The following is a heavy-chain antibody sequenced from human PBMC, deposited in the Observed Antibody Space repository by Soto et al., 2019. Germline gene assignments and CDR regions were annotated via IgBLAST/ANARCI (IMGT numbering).Heavy chain of an antibody. CDR2: IIPIFGTA. Sequence: QVQLVQSGAEVKKPGSSVKVSCKASGGTFSSYAISWVRQAPGQGLEWMGGIIPIFGTANYAQKFQGRVTITADESTSTAYMELSSLRSEDTAVYYCARDFTGRDFWSGYINDAFDIWGQGTMVTVSS. CDR1: GGTFSSYA. J-gene: IGHJ3*02. D-gene: IGHD3-3*01. V-gene: IGHV1-69*01. CDR3: ARDFTGRDFWSGYINDAFDI.